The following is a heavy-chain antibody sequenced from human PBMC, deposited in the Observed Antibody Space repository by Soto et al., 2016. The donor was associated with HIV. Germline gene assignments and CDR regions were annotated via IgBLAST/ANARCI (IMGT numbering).Heavy chain of an antibody. CDR1: GYTFSSYG. J-gene: IGHJ4*02. CDR3: AREDRITMIVVVTQGLDY. CDR2: ISAYNGNT. D-gene: IGHD3-22*01. V-gene: IGHV1-18*01. Sequence: QVQLVQSGAEVKKPGASVKVSCKASGYTFSSYGISWVRQAPGQGLEWMGWISAYNGNTNYAQKLQGRVTMTTDTSTSTAYMELRSLRSDDTAVYYCAREDRITMIVVVTQGLDYWGQGTLVTVSS.